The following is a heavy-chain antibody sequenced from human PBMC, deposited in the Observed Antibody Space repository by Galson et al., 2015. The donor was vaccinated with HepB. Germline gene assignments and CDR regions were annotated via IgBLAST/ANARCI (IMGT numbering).Heavy chain of an antibody. D-gene: IGHD2-15*01. Sequence: SVKVSCKASGYTFSSYSITWVRQAPGQGLEWVGWISPHNRHTNYAQNFQGRVTMTTDTSTSTTYMELRSLRSDDTAVYYCARGALVVAVGATQNNWFDPWGQGTLVTVSS. CDR3: ARGALVVAVGATQNNWFDP. CDR2: ISPHNRHT. CDR1: GYTFSSYS. V-gene: IGHV1-18*01. J-gene: IGHJ5*02.